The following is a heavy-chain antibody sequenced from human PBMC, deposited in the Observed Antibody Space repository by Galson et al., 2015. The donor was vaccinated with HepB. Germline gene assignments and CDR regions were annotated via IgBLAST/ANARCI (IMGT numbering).Heavy chain of an antibody. CDR2: VSYDGDKK. D-gene: IGHD5-18*01. V-gene: IGHV3-30*18. J-gene: IGHJ4*02. CDR1: GFGFRHYG. CDR3: AKDERAFSYGASFDS. Sequence: SLRLSCAASGFGFRHYGIHWVRQAPGKGLEWVAAVSYDGDKKSYADSVKGRFTISRDNSKDTLYLQMNSLRIEGTAVYYCAKDERAFSYGASFDSWGQGTLVSVPS.